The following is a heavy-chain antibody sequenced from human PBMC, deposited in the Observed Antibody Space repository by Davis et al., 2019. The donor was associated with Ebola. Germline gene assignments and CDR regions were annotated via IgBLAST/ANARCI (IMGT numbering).Heavy chain of an antibody. CDR2: INAGNGNT. Sequence: AASVKVSCKASGYTFINYAIHWVRQAPGQRLEWMGWINAGNGNTKYSQKFQGRVTMTRDTSTSTVYMELSSLRSEDTAVYYCARDRGRWLQPEYYFDYWGQGTLVTVSS. CDR3: ARDRGRWLQPEYYFDY. V-gene: IGHV1-3*01. CDR1: GYTFINYA. J-gene: IGHJ4*02. D-gene: IGHD5-24*01.